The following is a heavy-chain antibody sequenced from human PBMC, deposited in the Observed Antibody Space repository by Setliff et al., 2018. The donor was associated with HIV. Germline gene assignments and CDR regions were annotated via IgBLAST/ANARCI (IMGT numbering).Heavy chain of an antibody. J-gene: IGHJ6*02. D-gene: IGHD1-1*01. CDR2: ISPYNGNR. V-gene: IGHV1-18*01. CDR1: GYTFSRYG. CDR3: AREGVREPPSNTLYYGMDV. Sequence: ASVKVSCKASGYTFSRYGISWVRQAPGQGLEWMGWISPYNGNRNYAQKLQGRVTMTADTSTSTAYIEVRSLRFDDTAGYYCAREGVREPPSNTLYYGMDVWGQGTTVTVSS.